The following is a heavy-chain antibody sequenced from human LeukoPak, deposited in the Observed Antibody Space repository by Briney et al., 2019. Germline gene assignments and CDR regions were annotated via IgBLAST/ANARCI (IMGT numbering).Heavy chain of an antibody. CDR3: ARYTRRDGYNLDY. J-gene: IGHJ4*02. CDR2: IYYSGST. V-gene: IGHV4-59*11. D-gene: IGHD5-24*01. CDR1: GGSISSHY. Sequence: PSETLSLTCTVSGGSISSHYWSWIRQPPGKGLEWIGYIYYSGSTNYNPSLKSRVTISVDTSKNQFSLKLSSVTAADTAVYYCARYTRRDGYNLDYWGQGTLVTVSS.